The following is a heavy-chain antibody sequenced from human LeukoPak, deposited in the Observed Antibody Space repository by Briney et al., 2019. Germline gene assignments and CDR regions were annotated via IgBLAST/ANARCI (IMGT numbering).Heavy chain of an antibody. J-gene: IGHJ3*02. CDR2: ISGYNGHT. D-gene: IGHD4-17*01. Sequence: ASVKVSCKASGYTFTSYGISWVRQAPGQGLEWLGWISGYNGHTKYAQKMQGRVTMTRDKSTSTVYMELRSLISDDTAIYYCARENDYDDYGGAFDIWGQGTMVTVSS. CDR1: GYTFTSYG. V-gene: IGHV1-18*01. CDR3: ARENDYDDYGGAFDI.